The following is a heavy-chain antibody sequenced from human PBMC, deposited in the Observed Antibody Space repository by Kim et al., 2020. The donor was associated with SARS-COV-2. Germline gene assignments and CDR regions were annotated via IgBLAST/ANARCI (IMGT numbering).Heavy chain of an antibody. V-gene: IGHV3-15*01. D-gene: IGHD3-22*01. CDR1: GFTLSNAW. Sequence: GGSLRLSCAASGFTLSNAWMKWVRQAPGKGLECVGRIKSRTDGTTTDYAAPVKGRFTISRDDSENTLYLQMNSLKTEDTAVYYCTTDHGNSTGYYHFDYWGQGTLVTVSS. J-gene: IGHJ4*02. CDR3: TTDHGNSTGYYHFDY. CDR2: IKSRTDGTTT.